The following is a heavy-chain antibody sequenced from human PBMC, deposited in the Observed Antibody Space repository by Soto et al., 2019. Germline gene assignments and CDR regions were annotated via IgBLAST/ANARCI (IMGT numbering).Heavy chain of an antibody. V-gene: IGHV3-30*18. Sequence: GGSLRLSCAASGFTFSSYGMHWVRQAPGKGLEWVAVISYDGSNKYYADSVKGRFTISRDNSKNTLYLQMNSLRAEDTAVYYCAKASDIVVVVAANPHFDYWGQGTLVTVSS. CDR1: GFTFSSYG. J-gene: IGHJ4*02. CDR2: ISYDGSNK. D-gene: IGHD2-15*01. CDR3: AKASDIVVVVAANPHFDY.